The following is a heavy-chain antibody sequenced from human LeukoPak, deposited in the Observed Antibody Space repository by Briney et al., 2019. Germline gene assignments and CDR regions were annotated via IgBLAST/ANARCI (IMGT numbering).Heavy chain of an antibody. J-gene: IGHJ4*02. D-gene: IGHD3-10*01. Sequence: GGSLRLSCAASGFTFRTYWMTWVRQAPGKRLEWVANINQDGSEKYYVDSVKGRFTISRDNAKNSLYLQMNSLRAEDTAVYYCARDLYGSGSYWGQGTLVTVSS. CDR3: ARDLYGSGSY. CDR2: INQDGSEK. CDR1: GFTFRTYW. V-gene: IGHV3-7*01.